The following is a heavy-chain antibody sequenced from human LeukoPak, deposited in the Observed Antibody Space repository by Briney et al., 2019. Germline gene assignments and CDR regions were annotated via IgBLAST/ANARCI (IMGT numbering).Heavy chain of an antibody. D-gene: IGHD3-10*01. V-gene: IGHV3-15*01. J-gene: IGHJ3*02. CDR2: IKRKSDGGTT. CDR1: GFSFNNAW. Sequence: PGGSLRLSCAASGFSFNNAWMSWVRQAPGKGLEWVGHIKRKSDGGTTDYGAPVQGRFTISRDDSKNTLYIQMNNLEVEDTAVYFCTTEGSIYGNHALDIWGQGTMITVSS. CDR3: TTEGSIYGNHALDI.